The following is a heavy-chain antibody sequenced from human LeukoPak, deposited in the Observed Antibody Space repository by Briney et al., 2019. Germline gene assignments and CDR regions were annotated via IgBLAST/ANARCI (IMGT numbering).Heavy chain of an antibody. Sequence: SVKVSCKASGGAFSSYAISWVRQAPGQGLEWMGGIIPIFGTANYAQKFQGRVTITADESTSTAYMELSSLRSEDTAVYYCARAVTGSSWYRSYYFDYWGQGTLVTVSS. V-gene: IGHV1-69*13. CDR3: ARAVTGSSWYRSYYFDY. J-gene: IGHJ4*02. CDR2: IIPIFGTA. CDR1: GGAFSSYA. D-gene: IGHD6-13*01.